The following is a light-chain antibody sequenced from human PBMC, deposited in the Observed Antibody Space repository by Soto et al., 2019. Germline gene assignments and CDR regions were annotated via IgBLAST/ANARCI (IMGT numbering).Light chain of an antibody. CDR2: GAS. CDR3: QQYGSAPLT. J-gene: IGKJ4*01. V-gene: IGKV3-20*01. Sequence: PVILSLSPWETATLSCKASQSFSSDYLAWYQQKAGQAPRLLIYGASRRVTGIPVRFSGSGSGTDFTLTISRLEPEDFAVYYCQQYGSAPLTFGGGTKVDIK. CDR1: QSFSSDY.